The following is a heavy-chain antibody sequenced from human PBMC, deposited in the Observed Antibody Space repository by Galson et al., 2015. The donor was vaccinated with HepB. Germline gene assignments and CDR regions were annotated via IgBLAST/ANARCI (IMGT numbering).Heavy chain of an antibody. CDR2: IKSKTDGEIT. J-gene: IGHJ4*01. V-gene: IGHV3-15*01. D-gene: IGHD3-22*01. CDR1: GFSFSNAW. CDR3: TAEGYHDKSGHPLIDY. Sequence: SLRLSCAASGFSFSNAWMSWVRQAPGEGLEWVGRIKSKTDGEITDYAAPLKGRFTLSRDDSKNTLYLEMNSLKSEDTAVYYCTAEGYHDKSGHPLIDYWGQGTLVTVSS.